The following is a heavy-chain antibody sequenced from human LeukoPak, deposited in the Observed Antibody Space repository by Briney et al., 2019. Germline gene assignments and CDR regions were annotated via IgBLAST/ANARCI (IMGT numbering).Heavy chain of an antibody. D-gene: IGHD1-1*01. J-gene: IGHJ3*02. V-gene: IGHV4-39*07. CDR3: ARDRRLTHAFDI. CDR2: IYYSGST. Sequence: WVRQAPGKGLEWIGSIYYSGSTYYNPSLKSRVTISVDTSKNQFSLKLSSVTAADTAVYYCARDRRLTHAFDIWGQGTMVTVSS.